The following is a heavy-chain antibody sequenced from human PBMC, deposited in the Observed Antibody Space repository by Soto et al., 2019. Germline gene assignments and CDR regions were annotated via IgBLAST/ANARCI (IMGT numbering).Heavy chain of an antibody. D-gene: IGHD1-20*01. J-gene: IGHJ6*02. V-gene: IGHV4-30-2*01. CDR1: GGSISSGGYS. CDR3: ARVGFNWNDDYYGMDV. CDR2: IYHSGST. Sequence: SETLSLTCAVSGGSISSGGYSWSWIRQPPGKGLEWIGYIYHSGSTYYNPSLKSRVTISADTSKNQFSLKLSSVTAADTAVYYCARVGFNWNDDYYGMDVWGQGTTVTVSS.